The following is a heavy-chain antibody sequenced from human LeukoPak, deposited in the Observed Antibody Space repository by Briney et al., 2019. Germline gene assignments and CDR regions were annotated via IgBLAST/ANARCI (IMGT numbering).Heavy chain of an antibody. CDR2: INGDGTST. CDR3: ARGGPSGSYSDH. V-gene: IGHV3-74*03. CDR1: GFTFSTYW. J-gene: IGHJ4*02. D-gene: IGHD1-26*01. Sequence: GGSLRLSCAASGFTFSTYWMHWVRQAPGKGLLWVSRINGDGTSTKYADSVKGRFTISRDNAKNSLYLQMNSLRAEDTAAYYCARGGPSGSYSDHWGQGTLVTVSS.